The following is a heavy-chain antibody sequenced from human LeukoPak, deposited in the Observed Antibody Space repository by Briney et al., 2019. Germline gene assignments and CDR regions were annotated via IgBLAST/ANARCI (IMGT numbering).Heavy chain of an antibody. J-gene: IGHJ6*03. D-gene: IGHD3-9*01. CDR2: IYPGDSDT. CDR3: ARHPRYFDALTRRDYYYYMDV. V-gene: IGHV5-51*01. Sequence: GESLKISCKGSGYSFTSYWIAWVRQMPGKGLEWMGIIYPGDSDTRYNPSFQGQVTISADKSISTAYLQWSSLKASDTAMYYCARHPRYFDALTRRDYYYYMDVWGKGTTVTVS. CDR1: GYSFTSYW.